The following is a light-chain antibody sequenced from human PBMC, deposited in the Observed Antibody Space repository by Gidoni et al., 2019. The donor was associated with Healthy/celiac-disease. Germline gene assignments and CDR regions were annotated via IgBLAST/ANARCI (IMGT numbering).Light chain of an antibody. CDR2: GNS. CDR3: QSYDSSLSGSRV. Sequence: QSVLTQPPSVSVAPGQRVTISCTGSRSNIGAGYDVHWYQQLPGTAPKLLIYGNSKRPSGVPDRYSGSKSGTSASLAITGLQAEDEADYYFQSYDSSLSGSRVFGGGTKLTVL. CDR1: RSNIGAGYD. J-gene: IGLJ3*02. V-gene: IGLV1-40*01.